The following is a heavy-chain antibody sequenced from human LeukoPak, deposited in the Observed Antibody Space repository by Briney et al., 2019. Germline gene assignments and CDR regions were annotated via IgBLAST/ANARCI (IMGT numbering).Heavy chain of an antibody. V-gene: IGHV1-8*03. Sequence: ASVKVSCKASGYTFTSYDINWVRQATGQGLEWMGWMNPNSGNTGYAHKYQGRVTITRNTSISTAYMELSSLRSDDTAVYYCARGFRSFCSSTSCLYYFDYWGQGTLVTVSS. D-gene: IGHD2-2*01. CDR1: GYTFTSYD. J-gene: IGHJ4*02. CDR3: ARGFRSFCSSTSCLYYFDY. CDR2: MNPNSGNT.